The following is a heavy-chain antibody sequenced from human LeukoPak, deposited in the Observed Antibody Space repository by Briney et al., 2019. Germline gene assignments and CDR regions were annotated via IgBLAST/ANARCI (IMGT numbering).Heavy chain of an antibody. D-gene: IGHD5-18*01. J-gene: IGHJ6*02. Sequence: SETLSLTCIVSGDSSSPSYWSWIRQPPGKGLEWVGYIYGIGGPNYNPSLKSRVTISLDTSKTQVSLKLSSVTAADTAVYYCARHVVRLGYSYGMDVWGPGATVTVSS. CDR1: GDSSSPSY. CDR2: IYGIGGP. V-gene: IGHV4-59*08. CDR3: ARHVVRLGYSYGMDV.